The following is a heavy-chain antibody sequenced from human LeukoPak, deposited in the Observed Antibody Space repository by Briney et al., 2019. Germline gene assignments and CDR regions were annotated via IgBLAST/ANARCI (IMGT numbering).Heavy chain of an antibody. CDR3: ARDSGFWTFDP. J-gene: IGHJ5*02. Sequence: SETLSLTCTVSGGSIGSGSDYWCWIWQSAGKGLEWIGRVYSSGSANYNPSLKSRLTMAVDTSKNQISLKLTSVTAADTAVYYCARDSGFWTFDPWGQGAWSPSPQ. V-gene: IGHV4-61*02. D-gene: IGHD3/OR15-3a*01. CDR1: GGSIGSGSDY. CDR2: VYSSGSA.